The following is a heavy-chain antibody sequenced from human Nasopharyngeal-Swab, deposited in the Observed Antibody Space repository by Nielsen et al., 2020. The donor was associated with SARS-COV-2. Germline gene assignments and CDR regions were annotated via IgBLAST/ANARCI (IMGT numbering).Heavy chain of an antibody. D-gene: IGHD2-15*01. J-gene: IGHJ5*02. V-gene: IGHV1-46*01. CDR2: INPGGGSA. Sequence: SCKASGYTFTRYYIHWVRQAPGQGLEWMGIINPGGGSARYSQNFQGRVTMTRDTSTNTVYMELYSLTSEDTAVYYCARGGDPREVVAATDCFDPWGQGTLVTVSS. CDR1: GYTFTRYY. CDR3: ARGGDPREVVAATDCFDP.